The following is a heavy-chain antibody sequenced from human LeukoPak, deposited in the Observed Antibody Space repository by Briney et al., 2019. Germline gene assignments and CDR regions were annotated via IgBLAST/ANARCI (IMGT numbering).Heavy chain of an antibody. Sequence: PGGSLRLSCAGSGFTFSSYSMNWVRQTPGKGLEWVAVISYDGNNKYYADSVKGRFTISRDNSKNTLYLQMNSLRADDTAVYYCARDNGEWRLNWFDHRGPGTLVTVSS. CDR2: ISYDGNNK. V-gene: IGHV3-30*03. CDR1: GFTFSSYS. CDR3: ARDNGEWRLNWFDH. D-gene: IGHD2-8*01. J-gene: IGHJ5*02.